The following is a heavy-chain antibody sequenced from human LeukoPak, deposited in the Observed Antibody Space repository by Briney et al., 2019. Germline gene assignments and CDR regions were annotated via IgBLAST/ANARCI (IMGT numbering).Heavy chain of an antibody. CDR2: ISGSGGNT. V-gene: IGHV3-23*01. D-gene: IGHD3-3*01. CDR3: AKDQIWSAYSSYYYYYMDV. CDR1: GFIFSSYA. Sequence: PGGSLRLSCAASGFIFSSYAMSWVRQAPGKGLEWVSVISGSGGNTYYADSVKGRFTISRDNSKNTLYLQMNSLRAEDTAVYYCAKDQIWSAYSSYYYYYMDVWGKGTTVTVSS. J-gene: IGHJ6*03.